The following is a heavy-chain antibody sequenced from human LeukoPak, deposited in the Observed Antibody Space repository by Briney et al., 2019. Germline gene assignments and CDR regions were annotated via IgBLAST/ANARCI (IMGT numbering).Heavy chain of an antibody. D-gene: IGHD1-1*01. CDR2: INHSGST. CDR3: ARVQLGMGLRGAFDI. CDR1: GGSFSGYY. V-gene: IGHV4-34*01. J-gene: IGHJ3*02. Sequence: KPSETLSLTCAVYGGSFSGYYWSWIRQPPGKGLEWIGEINHSGSTNYNPSLKSRVTISVDTSTNQFSLRLSSVTAADTAVYYCARVQLGMGLRGAFDIWGQGTMVTVSS.